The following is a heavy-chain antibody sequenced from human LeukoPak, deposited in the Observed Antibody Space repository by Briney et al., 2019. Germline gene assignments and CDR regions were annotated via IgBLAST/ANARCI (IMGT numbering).Heavy chain of an antibody. CDR1: GFIFSNYA. CDR3: AKRSYGSSGHFGC. Sequence: GGSLRLSCAASGFIFSNYAMSWVRQAPGKGLEWVSAITDDAGATDYADSVKGRFTISRDNSKNTLFLQMSSLRAEDTAVYYCAKRSYGSSGHFGCWGQGTLVTVSS. D-gene: IGHD3-22*01. J-gene: IGHJ4*02. V-gene: IGHV3-23*01. CDR2: ITDDAGAT.